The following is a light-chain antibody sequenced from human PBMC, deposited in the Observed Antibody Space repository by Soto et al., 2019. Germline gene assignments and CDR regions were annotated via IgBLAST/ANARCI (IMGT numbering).Light chain of an antibody. Sequence: QSVLTQPPSVSGAPGQRVTISCTGSSSNIGAGYDVHWYQQLPGTAPKLLIYGNSNRPSGVPDRFSGSKSGTSASLAITGLRAEDEADYYCQSYDSSLSGWVFGGGTKVNVL. CDR2: GNS. V-gene: IGLV1-40*01. CDR3: QSYDSSLSGWV. CDR1: SSNIGAGYD. J-gene: IGLJ3*02.